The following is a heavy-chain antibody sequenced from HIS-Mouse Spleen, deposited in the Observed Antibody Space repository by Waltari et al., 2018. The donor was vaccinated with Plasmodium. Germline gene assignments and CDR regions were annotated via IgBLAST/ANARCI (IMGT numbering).Heavy chain of an antibody. CDR3: ARVGRRIWGAFDI. V-gene: IGHV4-59*01. CDR2: LYYSGST. Sequence: QVQLQESGPGLVKPSETLSLTCTVSGGSISSSYWRWIRQPPGKGLEWIGYLYYSGSTNYNPSLKSRVTISVDTSKNQFSLKLSSVTAADTAVYYCARVGRRIWGAFDIWGQGTMVTVSS. J-gene: IGHJ3*02. CDR1: GGSISSSY. D-gene: IGHD3-16*01.